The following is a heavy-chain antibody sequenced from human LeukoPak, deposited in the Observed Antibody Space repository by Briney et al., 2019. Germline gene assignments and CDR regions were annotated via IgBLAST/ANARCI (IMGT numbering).Heavy chain of an antibody. V-gene: IGHV3-11*01. CDR3: ARTHSSSWLSYTD. J-gene: IGHJ4*02. Sequence: GGSLRLSCAASGFTFSDYYMSWIRQAPGKGLEWVSYISSSGSTIYYADSVKGRFTISRDNAKNSLYLQMNSLRAEDTAVYCCARTHSSSWLSYTDWGQGTLVTVSS. CDR2: ISSSGSTI. CDR1: GFTFSDYY. D-gene: IGHD6-13*01.